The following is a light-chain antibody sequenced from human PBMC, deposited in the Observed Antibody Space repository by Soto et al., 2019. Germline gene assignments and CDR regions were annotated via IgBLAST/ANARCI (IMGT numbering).Light chain of an antibody. J-gene: IGKJ1*01. CDR1: QSVSSN. V-gene: IGKV3-15*01. Sequence: IVLTQSPATLSLSPGERAALSCGASQSVSSNYLAWYQQKPGLAPRLLIDGASTRATGIPARFSGSGSGTEFTLTISVVRPEDFALYYCHQRQSWPRTFGQGTKVDI. CDR3: HQRQSWPRT. CDR2: GAS.